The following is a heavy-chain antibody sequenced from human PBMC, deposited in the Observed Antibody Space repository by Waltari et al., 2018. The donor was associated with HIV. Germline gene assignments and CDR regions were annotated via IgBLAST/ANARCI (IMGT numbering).Heavy chain of an antibody. Sequence: QAQLVQSGAEVKKPRASVKVSCKAYGYTFNNYVNHWVRPAPGQRPVWMGWSNSGNGDSKYSQDFQGRVTITRDTSASTVYMELSSLRSEDTGVYYCARGGSSPYYFAMDVWGQGTTVTVSS. D-gene: IGHD6-6*01. CDR3: ARGGSSPYYFAMDV. V-gene: IGHV1-3*02. J-gene: IGHJ6*02. CDR2: SNSGNGDS. CDR1: GYTFNNYV.